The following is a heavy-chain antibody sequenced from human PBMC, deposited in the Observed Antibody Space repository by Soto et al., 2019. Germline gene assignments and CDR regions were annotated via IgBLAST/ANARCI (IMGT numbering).Heavy chain of an antibody. V-gene: IGHV4-31*03. D-gene: IGHD2-2*01. CDR1: GGSISSGGYY. J-gene: IGHJ6*02. CDR2: IYYSGST. Sequence: SETLSLTCTVSGGSISSGGYYWSWIRQHPGKGLEWIGYIYYSGSTYYNPSLKSRVTISVDTSKNQFSLKLSSVTAADTAVYYCARVSGVVVVPAAAPTSPSYGLDVWGQGTTVTVSS. CDR3: ARVSGVVVVPAAAPTSPSYGLDV.